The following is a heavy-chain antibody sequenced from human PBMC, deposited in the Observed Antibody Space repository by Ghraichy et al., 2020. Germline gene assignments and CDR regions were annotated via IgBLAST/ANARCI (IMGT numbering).Heavy chain of an antibody. CDR3: AKVLPNHVRNDFWSDHDAFDI. CDR2: ISCNGGST. CDR1: GFTFSSYA. Sequence: GESLNISCAASGFTFSSYAMSWVRQAPGKGLEWVSGISCNGGSTYYADSVKGRFTISRDNSKNTLYLQLNSLRAEDTAVYYCAKVLPNHVRNDFWSDHDAFDIWGQGTMVTVSS. J-gene: IGHJ3*02. V-gene: IGHV3-23*01. D-gene: IGHD3-3*01.